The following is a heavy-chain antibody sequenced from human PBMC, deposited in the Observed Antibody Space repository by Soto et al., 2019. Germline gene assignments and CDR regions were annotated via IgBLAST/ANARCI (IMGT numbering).Heavy chain of an antibody. CDR1: GYTFSAYY. V-gene: IGHV1-69*01. J-gene: IGHJ6*02. CDR3: ASADCSSTSCYAVAYYYYYGMDV. D-gene: IGHD2-2*01. CDR2: IIPIFGTA. Sequence: QVHLVQSGAEVKKPGASVKVSCKASGYTFSAYYMHWVRQAPGQGLEWMGGIIPIFGTANYAQKFQGRVTITADESTSTAYMELSSLRSEDTAVYYCASADCSSTSCYAVAYYYYYGMDVWGQGTTVTVSS.